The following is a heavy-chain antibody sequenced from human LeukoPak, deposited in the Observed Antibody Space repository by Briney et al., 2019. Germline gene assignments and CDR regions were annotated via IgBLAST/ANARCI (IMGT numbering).Heavy chain of an antibody. J-gene: IGHJ4*02. CDR2: ISAYNGNT. CDR1: GYTFTSYG. Sequence: ASVKVSCKASGYTFTSYGISWVRQAPGQGLEWMGWISAYNGNTNYAQKLQSRVTMTTDTSTSTAYMELRSLRSDDTAVYYCARDQGGYYFVNFDYWGQGTLVTVSS. V-gene: IGHV1-18*01. CDR3: ARDQGGYYFVNFDY. D-gene: IGHD3-22*01.